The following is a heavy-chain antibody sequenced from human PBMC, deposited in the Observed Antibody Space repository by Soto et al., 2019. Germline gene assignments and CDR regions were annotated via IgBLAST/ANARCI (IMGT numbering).Heavy chain of an antibody. Sequence: GGSLRLSCAASGFTFSSYAMSWVRQAPGKGLEWVSAISGSGGSTYYADSVKGRFTISRDNSKNTLYLQMNSLRAEDTAVYYCAKGGEEQQLGQQYYYYMDVWGKGTTVTVSS. J-gene: IGHJ6*03. CDR2: ISGSGGST. CDR1: GFTFSSYA. V-gene: IGHV3-23*01. D-gene: IGHD6-13*01. CDR3: AKGGEEQQLGQQYYYYMDV.